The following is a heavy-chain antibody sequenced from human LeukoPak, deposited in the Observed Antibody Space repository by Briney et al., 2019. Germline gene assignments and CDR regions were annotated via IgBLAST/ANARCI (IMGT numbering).Heavy chain of an antibody. CDR2: IRYDGSNK. D-gene: IGHD4-17*01. J-gene: IGHJ4*02. Sequence: GGSLRLSCAASGLTFSSYGMHWVRQAPGKGLEWVAFIRYDGSNKYYADSVKGRFTISRDNSKNTLYLQMNSLRAEDTAVYYRARDKHTVTQGGFDYWGQGTLVTVSS. V-gene: IGHV3-30*02. CDR1: GLTFSSYG. CDR3: ARDKHTVTQGGFDY.